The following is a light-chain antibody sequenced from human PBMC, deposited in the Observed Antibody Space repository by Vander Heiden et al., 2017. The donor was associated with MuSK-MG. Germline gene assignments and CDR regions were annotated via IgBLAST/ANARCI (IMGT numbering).Light chain of an antibody. Sequence: DILMTQSPVTLSVSPGERATLSCRASQSVGSRLAWYQQKPGQAPRLLICDAFTRATGIPARFSGGGSGTEFTLTINSLQSEDSAIYYCQHYDRRPLFGPGTTVEIK. CDR3: QHYDRRPL. CDR1: QSVGSR. V-gene: IGKV3-15*01. CDR2: DAF. J-gene: IGKJ3*01.